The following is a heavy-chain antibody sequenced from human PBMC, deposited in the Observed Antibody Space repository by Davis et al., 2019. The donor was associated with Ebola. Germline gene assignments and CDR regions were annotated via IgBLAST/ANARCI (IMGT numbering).Heavy chain of an antibody. D-gene: IGHD1-14*01. J-gene: IGHJ4*02. V-gene: IGHV3-7*04. Sequence: PGGSLRLSCVGSGFTFSGYWMTWVRQAPGKGLEWVANIKQDESQKPYADSVKGRFTISRDNAKNSLYLQMNSLRVEDSAVYYCARASSARNVGPVDYWGQGTLVTVSS. CDR1: GFTFSGYW. CDR2: IKQDESQK. CDR3: ARASSARNVGPVDY.